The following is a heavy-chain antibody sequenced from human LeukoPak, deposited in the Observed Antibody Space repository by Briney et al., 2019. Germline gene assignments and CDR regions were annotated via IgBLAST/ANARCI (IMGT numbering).Heavy chain of an antibody. CDR2: ISGSGAST. CDR3: ARDPTYYYGSEAFDY. J-gene: IGHJ4*02. Sequence: GGSLRLSCAASGFTFSSFAMSWVRQAPGKGLEWVSGISGSGASTYYADSVKGRFTISRDNAKNSLYLQMNSLRAEDTAVYYCARDPTYYYGSEAFDYWGQGTLVTVSS. CDR1: GFTFSSFA. V-gene: IGHV3-23*01. D-gene: IGHD3-10*01.